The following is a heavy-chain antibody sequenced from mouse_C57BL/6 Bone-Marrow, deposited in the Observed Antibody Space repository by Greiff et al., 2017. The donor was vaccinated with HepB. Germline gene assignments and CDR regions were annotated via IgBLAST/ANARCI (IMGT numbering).Heavy chain of an antibody. CDR1: GYTFTSYW. Sequence: VQLQQPGAELVKPGASVKMSCKASGYTFTSYWITWVRQRPGQGLEWIGDIYPGSGSTNYNEKFKSKATLTVDTSSSTAYMQLSSLTSEDSAVYYCARSLYYGSSYEYFDVWGTGTTVTVSS. D-gene: IGHD1-1*01. CDR2: IYPGSGST. V-gene: IGHV1-55*01. CDR3: ARSLYYGSSYEYFDV. J-gene: IGHJ1*03.